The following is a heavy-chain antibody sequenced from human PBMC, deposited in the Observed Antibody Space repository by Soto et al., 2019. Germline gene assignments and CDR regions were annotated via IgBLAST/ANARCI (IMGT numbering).Heavy chain of an antibody. CDR2: TYVTGDT. J-gene: IGHJ4*01. V-gene: IGHV4-4*07. CDR1: GDSISNYY. D-gene: IGHD6-19*01. CDR3: AREYTETVDGPTPFYFDY. Sequence: SETLSLTCSVSGDSISNYYWSWLRQSAGKGLEWIGRTYVTGDTNYNPSLKSRVTMSLDTTKNQLSLRLRSVTAADTAVYSCAREYTETVDGPTPFYFDYWGHGTPVT.